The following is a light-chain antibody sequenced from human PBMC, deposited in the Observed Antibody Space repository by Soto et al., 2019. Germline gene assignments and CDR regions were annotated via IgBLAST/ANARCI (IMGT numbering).Light chain of an antibody. J-gene: IGKJ4*01. CDR1: QSVSSY. V-gene: IGKV3-11*01. CDR2: DAS. Sequence: IVLTQSPATLSLSPGDRATLSCRASQSVSSYLAWYQQKPGQAPRLLIYDASNRATGIPARFSGSGSGTDFTLTISSLEPEDFAVYYCQQRRNWPPLTFGGGTKVEIK. CDR3: QQRRNWPPLT.